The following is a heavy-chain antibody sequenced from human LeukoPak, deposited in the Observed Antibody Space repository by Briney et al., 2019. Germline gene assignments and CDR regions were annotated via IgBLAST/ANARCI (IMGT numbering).Heavy chain of an antibody. CDR3: TSDDPVNRS. V-gene: IGHV3-15*01. Sequence: GGSLRLSCAASGFAFSNAWMSWVGQAPGKGLKWVGRIKSKTNGETTDYAAPLKGRFTISRDDSKNTLFLQVNTLKTEDTAMYYCTSDDPVNRSWGQGTLVTVSS. J-gene: IGHJ4*02. CDR2: IKSKTNGETT. CDR1: GFAFSNAW.